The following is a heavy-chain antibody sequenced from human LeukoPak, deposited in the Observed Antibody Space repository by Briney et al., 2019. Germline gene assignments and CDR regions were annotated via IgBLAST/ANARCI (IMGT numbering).Heavy chain of an antibody. Sequence: SESLSLTCTVSGGSISSSSYYWGWIRQPPGKGLEWIGSIYYSGSTYYNPSLKSRVTISVDTSKNQFSLKLSSVTAADTAVYYCARAYSSSWHDAFDIWGQGTMVTVSS. CDR3: ARAYSSSWHDAFDI. CDR2: IYYSGST. V-gene: IGHV4-39*07. CDR1: GGSISSSSYY. J-gene: IGHJ3*02. D-gene: IGHD6-13*01.